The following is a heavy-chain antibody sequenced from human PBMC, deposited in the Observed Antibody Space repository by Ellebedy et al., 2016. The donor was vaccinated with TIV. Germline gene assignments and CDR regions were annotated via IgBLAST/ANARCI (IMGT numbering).Heavy chain of an antibody. Sequence: GESLKISXAASGFTFSSYGMHWVRQAPGKGLEWVAVISYDGSNKYYADSVKGRFTISRDNSKNTLYLQMNSLRAEDTAVYYCTNFGYGSGRSWGQGTLLTVSS. CDR2: ISYDGSNK. D-gene: IGHD3-10*01. J-gene: IGHJ4*02. CDR3: TNFGYGSGRS. V-gene: IGHV3-30*18. CDR1: GFTFSSYG.